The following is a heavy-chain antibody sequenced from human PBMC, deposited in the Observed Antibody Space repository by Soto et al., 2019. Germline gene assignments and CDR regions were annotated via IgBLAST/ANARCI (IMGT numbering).Heavy chain of an antibody. CDR2: IYYSGST. V-gene: IGHV4-39*01. Sequence: ETLSLTCTVSGGSISSSSYYWGWIRQPPGKGLEWIGSIYYSGSTYYNPSLKSRVTISVDTSKNQFSLKLSSVTAADTAVYYCARQLREFGYWGQGTLVTVSS. CDR3: ARQLREFGY. J-gene: IGHJ4*02. CDR1: GGSISSSSYY.